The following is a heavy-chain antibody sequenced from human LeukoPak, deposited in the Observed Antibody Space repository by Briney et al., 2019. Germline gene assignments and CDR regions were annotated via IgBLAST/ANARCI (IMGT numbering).Heavy chain of an antibody. CDR2: INPNSGVT. CDR1: GYTFIGHY. V-gene: IGHV1-2*02. CDR3: ARTNDSSGYSLRFDY. J-gene: IGHJ4*02. D-gene: IGHD3-22*01. Sequence: ASVKVSCKAYGYTFIGHYMHWVRQAPGQGLEWMGWINPNSGVTNNAQKFRGRVTMTRDTSISTGYMELSRLRSDDTAVYYCARTNDSSGYSLRFDYWGQGTLVTVSS.